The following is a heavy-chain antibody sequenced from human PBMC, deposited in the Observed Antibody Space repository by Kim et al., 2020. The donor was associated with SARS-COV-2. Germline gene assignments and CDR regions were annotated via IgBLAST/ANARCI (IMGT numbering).Heavy chain of an antibody. D-gene: IGHD5-12*01. V-gene: IGHV4-34*01. CDR3: ARAYSGYDSYDFDY. Sequence: SETLSLTCAVYGGSFSGYYWSWIRQPPGKGLEWIGEINHSGSTNYNPSLKSRVTISVDTSKNQFSLKLSSVTAADTAVYYCARAYSGYDSYDFDYWGQGTLVTVSS. CDR1: GGSFSGYY. CDR2: INHSGST. J-gene: IGHJ4*02.